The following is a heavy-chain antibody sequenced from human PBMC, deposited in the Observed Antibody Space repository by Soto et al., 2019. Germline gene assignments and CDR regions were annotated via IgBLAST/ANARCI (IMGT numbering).Heavy chain of an antibody. D-gene: IGHD3-22*01. V-gene: IGHV3-7*01. CDR1: GFTFSSYW. Sequence: EVQLVESGGGLVQPGGSLRLSCAASGFTFSSYWMSWVRQAPGKGLEWVANIKQDGSEKYYVDSVKGRFTISRENAKNSLYLQMNRLRAEDTAVYYCAREIGANWFDPWCQGTLVTVSS. J-gene: IGHJ5*02. CDR3: AREIGANWFDP. CDR2: IKQDGSEK.